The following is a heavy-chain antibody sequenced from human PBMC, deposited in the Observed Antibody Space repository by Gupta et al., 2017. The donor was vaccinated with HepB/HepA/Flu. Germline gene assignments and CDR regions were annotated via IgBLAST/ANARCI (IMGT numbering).Heavy chain of an antibody. CDR2: INPNSGGT. Sequence: QVQLVQSGAEVKKPGASVKVSCKASGYTFTGYYMHWVRQAPGQGLEWMGWINPNSGGTNYAQKFQGRVTMTRDTSISTAYMELSRLRSDDTAVYYCARIITSQNIVGPKNWFDPWGQGTLVTVSS. CDR3: ARIITSQNIVGPKNWFDP. V-gene: IGHV1-2*02. D-gene: IGHD2/OR15-2a*01. CDR1: GYTFTGYY. J-gene: IGHJ5*02.